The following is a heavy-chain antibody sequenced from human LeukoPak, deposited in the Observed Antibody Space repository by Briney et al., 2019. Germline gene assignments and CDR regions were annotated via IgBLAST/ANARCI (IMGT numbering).Heavy chain of an antibody. CDR1: GFTFSSYA. J-gene: IGHJ4*02. D-gene: IGHD2-2*02. Sequence: PGGSLRLSCAASGFTFSSYAMNWVRQAPGKGLEWVAVISYDGSNKYYADSEKGRFTISRDNSKNTLYLQMNSLRAEDTAVYYCARGYCSSTSCYTPDKDYWGQGTLVTVSS. V-gene: IGHV3-30*04. CDR2: ISYDGSNK. CDR3: ARGYCSSTSCYTPDKDY.